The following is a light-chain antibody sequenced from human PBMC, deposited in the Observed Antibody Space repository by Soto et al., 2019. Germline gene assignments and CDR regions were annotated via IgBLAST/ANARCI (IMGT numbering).Light chain of an antibody. CDR2: GNN. Sequence: QPVLTQPPSVSGAPGQRVTISCTGNSSNIGAGYDVHWYQQVPGTAPKLLIYGNNNRPSVVPDRFSGSKSGTSASLAITGLQAEDEADYYCQSYDTSLSGVFGGGTKVTVL. CDR1: SSNIGAGYD. V-gene: IGLV1-40*01. J-gene: IGLJ3*02. CDR3: QSYDTSLSGV.